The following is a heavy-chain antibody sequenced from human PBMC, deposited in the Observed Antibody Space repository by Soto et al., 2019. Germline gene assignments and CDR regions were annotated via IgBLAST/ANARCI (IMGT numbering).Heavy chain of an antibody. CDR2: INPSGGGT. Sequence: ASVKVSCKASGYTLTSYYMHWVRQAHGQGLEWMGIINPSGGGTSYAQKFQGRVTMTRDTSTSTVYMELSSLRSEDTAVYYCARDFIHSGYSYGPPYYYGMDVWGQGTTVTVSS. J-gene: IGHJ6*02. CDR3: ARDFIHSGYSYGPPYYYGMDV. D-gene: IGHD5-18*01. CDR1: GYTLTSYY. V-gene: IGHV1-46*01.